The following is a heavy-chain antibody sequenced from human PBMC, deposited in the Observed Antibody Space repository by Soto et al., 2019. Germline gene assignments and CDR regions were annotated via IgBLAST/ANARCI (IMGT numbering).Heavy chain of an antibody. J-gene: IGHJ4*02. CDR1: GFTFSSYA. CDR2: ISGSGGST. V-gene: IGHV3-23*01. CDR3: AKEIPAMGSFEY. D-gene: IGHD5-18*01. Sequence: EVQLLESGGGLVQPGGSLRLSCATSGFTFSSYAMSWVRQAPGKGLEWVSAISGSGGSTYYAESVKGRFTISRGNYKNTLDLQMNSLRGEDTAVYYCAKEIPAMGSFEYWGQGTLVTVSS.